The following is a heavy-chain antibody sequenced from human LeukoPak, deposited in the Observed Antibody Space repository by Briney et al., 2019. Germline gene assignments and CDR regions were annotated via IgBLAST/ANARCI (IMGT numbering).Heavy chain of an antibody. V-gene: IGHV4-59*08. D-gene: IGHD2-21*01. J-gene: IGHJ4*02. CDR1: GGSISSYY. CDR2: IYYSGSI. Sequence: SETLSLTCTVSGGSISSYYWSWIRQPPGKGLEWIGYIYYSGSINYNPSLKSRVTISVDTSKNQFSLKLSSVTAADTAVYYCARLPDWYFDYWGQGTLVTVSS. CDR3: ARLPDWYFDY.